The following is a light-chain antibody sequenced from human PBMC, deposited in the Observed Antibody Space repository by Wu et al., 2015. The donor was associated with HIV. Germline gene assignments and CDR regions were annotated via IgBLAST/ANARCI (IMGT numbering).Light chain of an antibody. CDR2: KAS. V-gene: IGKV1-5*03. CDR1: QSISNW. J-gene: IGKJ2*01. Sequence: DIQMTQSPSTLSASVGDRVTITCRASQSISNWLAWYQQKPGKAPKLLIYKASSLNSGVPSRFSGSGSGTEFTLTISSLQPDDLATYYCQQYETYSSTFGQGTKLDVK. CDR3: QQYETYSST.